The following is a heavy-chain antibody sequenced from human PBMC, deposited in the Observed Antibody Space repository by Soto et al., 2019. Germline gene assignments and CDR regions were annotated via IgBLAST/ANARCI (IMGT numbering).Heavy chain of an antibody. CDR2: INHSGST. CDR3: ARRLNAYYYDSSGKKCFDP. J-gene: IGHJ5*02. Sequence: SGTLSLTCAVYGGSFSGYYWSWLRQPPGKGLEWIGEINHSGSTNYNPSLKSRVTISVDTSKNQFSLKLSSVTAADTAVYYCARRLNAYYYDSSGKKCFDPRGQGXLVPVYS. CDR1: GGSFSGYY. V-gene: IGHV4-34*01. D-gene: IGHD3-22*01.